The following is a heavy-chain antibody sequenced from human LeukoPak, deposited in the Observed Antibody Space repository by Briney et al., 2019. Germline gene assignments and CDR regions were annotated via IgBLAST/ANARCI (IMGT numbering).Heavy chain of an antibody. CDR2: ISGSGGST. Sequence: GGSLRLTCAASGFTFSSYAMSWVRQAPGKGLEWVSAISGSGGSTYYADSVKGRFTISRDNSKNTLYLQMNSLRAEDTAVYYCAKDRPLYYYDSSGYPNFDYWGQGTLVTVSS. D-gene: IGHD3-22*01. CDR3: AKDRPLYYYDSSGYPNFDY. J-gene: IGHJ4*02. CDR1: GFTFSSYA. V-gene: IGHV3-23*01.